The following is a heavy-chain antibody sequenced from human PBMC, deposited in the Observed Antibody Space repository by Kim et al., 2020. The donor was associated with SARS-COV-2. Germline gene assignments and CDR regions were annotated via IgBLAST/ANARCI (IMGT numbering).Heavy chain of an antibody. J-gene: IGHJ6*03. V-gene: IGHV4-4*07. CDR3: VRGTLDYSSYYYYYMDG. D-gene: IGHD4-4*01. CDR1: GDFISTYY. CDR2: IHTSGSS. Sequence: SETLSLTCTVSGDFISTYYWSWIRQPAGKGLEWIGRIHTSGSSNYNPSLKSRVTMSVDTSKNQFSLKLSSVTAADTAVYYCVRGTLDYSSYYYYYMDGWG.